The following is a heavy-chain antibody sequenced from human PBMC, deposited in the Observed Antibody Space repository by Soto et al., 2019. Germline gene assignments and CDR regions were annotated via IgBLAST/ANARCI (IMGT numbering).Heavy chain of an antibody. CDR3: AIDAVGTGSY. CDR1: GFTFSDHN. D-gene: IGHD6-19*01. J-gene: IGHJ4*02. V-gene: IGHV3-72*01. CDR2: TRHKGENYAT. Sequence: EVQLVDSGGGLVQPGGSLRLSCGSSGFTFSDHNVDWFRQAPGKGLEWVGRTRHKGENYATDYAASVKDRFTISRDHSQNSLYLQMNSLKIEDTAVYYCAIDAVGTGSYWGQGILITVSS.